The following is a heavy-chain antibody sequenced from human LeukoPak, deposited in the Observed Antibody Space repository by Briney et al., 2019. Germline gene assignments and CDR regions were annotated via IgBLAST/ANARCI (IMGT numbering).Heavy chain of an antibody. D-gene: IGHD3-3*01. CDR3: ARDSYDFWSGQNWFDP. CDR2: ISSSSSYI. Sequence: GGSLRLSCAASGFTFSSYSLNWVRQAPGKGLEWVSSISSSSSYIYYADSVKGRFTISRDNAKNSLYLQMNSLRAEDTAVYYCARDSYDFWSGQNWFDPWGQGTLVTVSS. J-gene: IGHJ5*02. V-gene: IGHV3-21*01. CDR1: GFTFSSYS.